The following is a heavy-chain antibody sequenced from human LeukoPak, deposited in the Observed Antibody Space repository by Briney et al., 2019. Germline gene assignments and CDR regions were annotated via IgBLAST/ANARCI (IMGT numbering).Heavy chain of an antibody. CDR1: GFTFSSYG. Sequence: GGSLRLSCAVSGFTFSSYGMSWVRQAPGKGLEWVSGITGSGSRVYYADSVTGRFTISRDNSKNTLYLQMNSLRDEDTAKYYCAQVTSGRFDYWGQGTLVTVSS. V-gene: IGHV3-23*01. J-gene: IGHJ4*02. D-gene: IGHD2-2*01. CDR3: AQVTSGRFDY. CDR2: ITGSGSRV.